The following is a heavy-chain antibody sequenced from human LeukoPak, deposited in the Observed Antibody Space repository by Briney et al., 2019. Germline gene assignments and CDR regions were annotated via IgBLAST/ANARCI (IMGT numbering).Heavy chain of an antibody. CDR2: FDPEDGET. D-gene: IGHD6-6*01. J-gene: IGHJ4*02. CDR1: GYTLTELS. Sequence: VASVKVSCKVSGYTLTELSMHWVRQAPGKGLEWMGGFDPEDGETIYAQEFQGRVTMTEDTSTDTAYMELSSLRSEDTAVYYCATRSSSPVEATGPYFDYWGQGTLVTVSS. V-gene: IGHV1-24*01. CDR3: ATRSSSPVEATGPYFDY.